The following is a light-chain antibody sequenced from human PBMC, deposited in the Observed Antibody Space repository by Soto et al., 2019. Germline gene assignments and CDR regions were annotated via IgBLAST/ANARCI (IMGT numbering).Light chain of an antibody. Sequence: QSVLTQPPSASGTPGQRVTISCSGSSSNIGSNTVNWYQQLPGTAPKLLIYSNNQRPSGVPDRLSGSKSGTSASLAISGLQSEDETDYFCATWDDSLNGCVFGGGTQLTVL. CDR2: SNN. V-gene: IGLV1-44*01. CDR3: ATWDDSLNGCV. J-gene: IGLJ3*02. CDR1: SSNIGSNT.